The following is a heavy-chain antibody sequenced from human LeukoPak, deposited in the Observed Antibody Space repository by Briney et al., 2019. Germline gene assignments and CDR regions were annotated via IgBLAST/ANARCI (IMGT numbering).Heavy chain of an antibody. Sequence: PSVKVSSETSGYTLTAYYIHGVRQTPGQELEWMGWINPSSGCTNYAKKYKGRVNMTRGTSISTAYMELSRLRSDDTAVYYCARDGEYGSGSYSTDYFDYWGQGTLVTVSS. J-gene: IGHJ4*02. V-gene: IGHV1-2*02. CDR3: ARDGEYGSGSYSTDYFDY. D-gene: IGHD3-10*01. CDR1: GYTLTAYY. CDR2: INPSSGCT.